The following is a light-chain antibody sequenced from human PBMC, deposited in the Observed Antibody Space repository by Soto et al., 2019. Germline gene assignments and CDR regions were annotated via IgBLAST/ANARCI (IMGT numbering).Light chain of an antibody. J-gene: IGKJ1*01. CDR1: QCVSSN. Sequence: EVGMTQSPVSLSVSPGERATPSCRASQCVSSNLAWYQQQPGQPPRPLIYGASTKATGIPAMFSGGGSGTEFTLTITRLQSEDFADYFCQHYNNWPRTFGRGTKVEIK. V-gene: IGKV3-15*01. CDR2: GAS. CDR3: QHYNNWPRT.